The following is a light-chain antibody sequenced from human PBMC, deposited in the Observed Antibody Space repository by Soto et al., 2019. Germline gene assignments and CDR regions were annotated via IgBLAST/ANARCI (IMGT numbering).Light chain of an antibody. CDR2: VAS. Sequence: IQLTQSQSSLSASVSDRVTITCRASQGINSYLAWYQQKPGKGPKLLIYVASTLQSGVPSRFSGSGSGTDFTLTISSLQPEDFATYYCQQLNPYPLTFGGGTKVEIK. V-gene: IGKV1-9*01. CDR1: QGINSY. CDR3: QQLNPYPLT. J-gene: IGKJ4*01.